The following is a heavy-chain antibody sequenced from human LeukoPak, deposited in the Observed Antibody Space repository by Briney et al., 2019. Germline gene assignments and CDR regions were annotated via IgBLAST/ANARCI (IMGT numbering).Heavy chain of an antibody. V-gene: IGHV3-9*01. CDR2: ISWNSGSI. D-gene: IGHD5-12*01. CDR3: AKCGFIAYFDL. Sequence: GGSLRLSCAASGFTFDDYAMHWVRQAPGKGLEWVSGISWNSGSIGYADSVKGRFTISRDNAKNSLYLQMNSLRAEDTALYYCAKCGFIAYFDLWGRGTLVTVSS. J-gene: IGHJ2*01. CDR1: GFTFDDYA.